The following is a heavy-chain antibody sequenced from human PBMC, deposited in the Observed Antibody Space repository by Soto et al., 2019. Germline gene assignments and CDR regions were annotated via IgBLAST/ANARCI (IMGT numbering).Heavy chain of an antibody. CDR2: INPDGTKT. CDR1: GLTFSHYW. Sequence: EVQMVESGGGMVQPGGSLRLSCAVSGLTFSHYWIHWVRQVPGKGLVWVSRINPDGTKTDYAESVKGRFTVSRDNVKNTVHLQMNSLRVEDSCLYDCSMDFHGYFDSWGQGSLVTVSS. D-gene: IGHD2-2*03. J-gene: IGHJ4*02. CDR3: SMDFHGYFDS. V-gene: IGHV3-74*01.